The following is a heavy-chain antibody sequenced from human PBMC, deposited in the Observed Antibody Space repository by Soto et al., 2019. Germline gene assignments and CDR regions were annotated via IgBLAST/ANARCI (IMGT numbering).Heavy chain of an antibody. D-gene: IGHD2-2*01. CDR3: VRDCSSSSCYDY. J-gene: IGHJ4*02. CDR1: GGSISVYY. Sequence: SETLSLTCTVSGGSISVYYWSWIRQPPGKGLEWIGYIHYSGNTDYNSSLKSRVTLSVDTSKNRFSLKLTSVTAADTAVYYCVRDCSSSSCYDYWGQGTLVTVS. CDR2: IHYSGNT. V-gene: IGHV4-59*01.